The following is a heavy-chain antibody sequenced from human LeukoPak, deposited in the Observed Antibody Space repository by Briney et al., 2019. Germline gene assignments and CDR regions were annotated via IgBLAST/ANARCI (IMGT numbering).Heavy chain of an antibody. D-gene: IGHD5-24*01. V-gene: IGHV3-33*08. CDR3: ARDSGYGYNTFPTADY. CDR1: GFTFRSYW. CDR2: IWYDGSNK. J-gene: IGHJ4*02. Sequence: PGGSLRLSCAPSGFTFRSYWMHWVRQAPGKGLEWVAFIWYDGSNKYYADSVKGRFTISRDNSENTLYLQMSSLRAEDTALYYCARDSGYGYNTFPTADYWGQGILVTVSS.